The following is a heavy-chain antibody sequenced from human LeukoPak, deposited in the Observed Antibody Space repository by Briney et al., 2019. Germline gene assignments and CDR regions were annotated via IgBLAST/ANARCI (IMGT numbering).Heavy chain of an antibody. CDR2: IWYDGNNK. CDR1: GFTFNSYG. Sequence: PGRSLRLSCAASGFTFNSYGIHWVRQAPGKGLEWVAVIWYDGNNKYYADSVKGRFTISRDNAKNSLYLQMNSLRAEDTAVYYCARVRYFDLWGRGTLVTVSS. CDR3: ARVRYFDL. V-gene: IGHV3-33*01. J-gene: IGHJ2*01.